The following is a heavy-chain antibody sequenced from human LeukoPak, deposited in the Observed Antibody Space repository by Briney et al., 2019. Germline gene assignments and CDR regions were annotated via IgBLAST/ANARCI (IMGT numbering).Heavy chain of an antibody. CDR1: SDSFSSHY. J-gene: IGHJ3*02. D-gene: IGHD4-17*01. CDR3: ARDLVTVTKGFDI. CDR2: ISYIGST. V-gene: IGHV4-59*11. Sequence: SETLSLTCAVSSDSFSSHYWTWIRQSPGKGLEWIGYISYIGSTNYNPSLKSRVTFSIDTSKNQFSLKLRSVTAADTAVYYCARDLVTVTKGFDIWGQGTMVSVSS.